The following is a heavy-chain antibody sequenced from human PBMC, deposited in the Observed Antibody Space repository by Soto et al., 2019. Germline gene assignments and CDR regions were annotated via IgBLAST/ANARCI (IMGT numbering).Heavy chain of an antibody. J-gene: IGHJ4*02. CDR3: ARSYYYDSSGYYYGLYYFDY. CDR1: GGSISSYY. V-gene: IGHV4-59*01. Sequence: SSETLSLTCTVSGGSISSYYWSWIRQPPGKGLEWFGYIYYSGSTNYNPSLKSRVTISVDTSKNQFSLKLSSVTAADTAVYYCARSYYYDSSGYYYGLYYFDYWGQGTLVTVSS. CDR2: IYYSGST. D-gene: IGHD3-22*01.